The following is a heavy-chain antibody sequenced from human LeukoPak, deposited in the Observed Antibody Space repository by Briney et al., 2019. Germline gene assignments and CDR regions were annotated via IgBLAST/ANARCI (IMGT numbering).Heavy chain of an antibody. Sequence: SETLSLTCAVYGGSFSGYYWSWIRQPPGKGLEWIGEINHSGSTNYNPSLKSRVTISVDTSKNQFSLKLSSVTAADTAVYYCARGTAGYCSGGSCSGGWFDPWGQGTLVTVSS. CDR3: ARGTAGYCSGGSCSGGWFDP. D-gene: IGHD2-15*01. CDR1: GGSFSGYY. CDR2: INHSGST. J-gene: IGHJ5*02. V-gene: IGHV4-34*01.